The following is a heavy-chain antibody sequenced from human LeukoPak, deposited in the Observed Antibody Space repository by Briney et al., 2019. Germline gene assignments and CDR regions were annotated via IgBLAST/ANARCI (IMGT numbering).Heavy chain of an antibody. D-gene: IGHD4-17*01. CDR3: AIFQGTYGDNENDY. J-gene: IGHJ4*02. Sequence: SVNVSCKASGGTFRSYAITWVRQAPGKGLEWMGGIIPMINTPKYAQKFQGRVSITADESTSTGYMEVSSLRSEDTAVYYCAIFQGTYGDNENDYWGQGTLATVSS. CDR1: GGTFRSYA. V-gene: IGHV1-69*01. CDR2: IIPMINTP.